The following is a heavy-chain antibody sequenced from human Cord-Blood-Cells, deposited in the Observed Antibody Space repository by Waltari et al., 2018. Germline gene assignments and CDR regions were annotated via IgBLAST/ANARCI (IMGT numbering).Heavy chain of an antibody. D-gene: IGHD1-26*01. J-gene: IGHJ3*02. CDR2: IIPSYGEA. CDR1: GGTFSSYA. Sequence: QVQLVQSGAEVKKPGSSVKVSCKASGGTFSSYAIRWVRQAPGQGLEWMGGIIPSYGEASYAQKSQCRVTSTADESTSTAYMELGSLRSEDTAVYYCAVRSHSGSYYAFDIWGQGTMVTVAS. V-gene: IGHV1-69*12. CDR3: AVRSHSGSYYAFDI.